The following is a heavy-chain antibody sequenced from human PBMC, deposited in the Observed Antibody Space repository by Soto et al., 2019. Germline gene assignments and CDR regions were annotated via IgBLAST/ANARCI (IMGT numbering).Heavy chain of an antibody. Sequence: ASVKVSCKASGYTFTSYGISWVRQAPGQGLEWMGWISAYNGNTNYAQKLQGGVTMTTDTSTSTAYMELRSLRSDDTAVYYCARDRGYYDSSGLPPFAAFDIWGQGTMVTVSS. V-gene: IGHV1-18*04. D-gene: IGHD3-22*01. J-gene: IGHJ3*02. CDR2: ISAYNGNT. CDR3: ARDRGYYDSSGLPPFAAFDI. CDR1: GYTFTSYG.